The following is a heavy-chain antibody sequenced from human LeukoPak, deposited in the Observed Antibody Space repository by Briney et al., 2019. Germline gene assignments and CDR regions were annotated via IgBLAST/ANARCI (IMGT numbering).Heavy chain of an antibody. CDR1: GFTFSSHG. CDR3: AKDDNYIRFLS. V-gene: IGHV3-23*01. J-gene: IGHJ5*02. CDR2: ISGSGGNT. Sequence: GGSLRLSCAASGFTFSSHGMNWVRQAPGKGLEWVSGISGSGGNTYYADSVKGRFTISRDNSKNTLYLQMNSLRAEDTAVYYCAKDDNYIRFLSWGQGTLVTASS. D-gene: IGHD3-16*01.